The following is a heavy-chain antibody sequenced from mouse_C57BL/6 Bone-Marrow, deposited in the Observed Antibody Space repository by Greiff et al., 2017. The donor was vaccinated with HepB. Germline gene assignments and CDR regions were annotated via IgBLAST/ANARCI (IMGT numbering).Heavy chain of an antibody. D-gene: IGHD2-4*01. CDR1: GYTFTSYW. CDR2: IYPGNSDT. Sequence: EVKLQQSGTVLARPGASVKMSCKTSGYTFTSYWMHWVKQRPGQGLEWIGAIYPGNSDTSYNQKFKGKAKLTAVTSASTAYMELSSLTNEDSAVYYCTRRIYYDYDGYAMDYWGQGTSVTVSS. V-gene: IGHV1-5*01. CDR3: TRRIYYDYDGYAMDY. J-gene: IGHJ4*01.